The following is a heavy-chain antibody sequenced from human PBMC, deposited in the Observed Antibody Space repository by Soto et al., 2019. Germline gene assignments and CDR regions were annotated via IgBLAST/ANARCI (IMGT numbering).Heavy chain of an antibody. CDR3: ATVDTAMVYYYYGMDV. J-gene: IGHJ6*02. V-gene: IGHV1-69*12. CDR1: GGTFSSYA. D-gene: IGHD5-18*01. Sequence: QVQLVQSGAEVKKPGSSVKVSCKASGGTFSSYAISWVRQAPGQGLEWMGGIIPIFGTANYAQKFQGRVTIPADESTSTAYMELSSLRSEDTAVYSCATVDTAMVYYYYGMDVWGQGTTVTVSS. CDR2: IIPIFGTA.